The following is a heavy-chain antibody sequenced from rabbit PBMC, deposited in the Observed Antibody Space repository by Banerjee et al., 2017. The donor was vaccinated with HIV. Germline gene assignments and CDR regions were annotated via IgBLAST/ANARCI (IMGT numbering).Heavy chain of an antibody. V-gene: IGHV1S45*01. Sequence: QQQLEESGGGLVKPGASLTLTCKASGFDFSGRDWISWVRQAPGKGLEWIACILVGDESIDYASWAKGRFTISKTSSTTVTLQMTSLTVADTAIYFCARRNDNYYQDSLWGPGTLVTVS. D-gene: IGHD6-1*01. CDR1: GFDFSGRDW. CDR2: ILVGDESI. CDR3: ARRNDNYYQDSL. J-gene: IGHJ6*01.